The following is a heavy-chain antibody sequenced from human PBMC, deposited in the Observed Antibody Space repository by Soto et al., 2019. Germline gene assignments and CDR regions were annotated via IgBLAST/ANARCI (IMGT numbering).Heavy chain of an antibody. Sequence: GSRRLFCTASGVTFSSYSMHWLRQGPGKGLEWVSSISSSSSYIYYADSVKGGFTISRDNAKNSLYLQMNSLRAEDTAVYYCARAAMVYAMFWFDPWRQGNRVTVSS. CDR1: GVTFSSYS. D-gene: IGHD2-8*01. V-gene: IGHV3-21*01. CDR2: ISSSSSYI. CDR3: ARAAMVYAMFWFDP. J-gene: IGHJ5*02.